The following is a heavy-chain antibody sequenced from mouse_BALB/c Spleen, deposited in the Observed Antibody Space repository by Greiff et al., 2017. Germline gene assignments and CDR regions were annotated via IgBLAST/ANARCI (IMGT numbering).Heavy chain of an antibody. J-gene: IGHJ3*01. D-gene: IGHD1-1*01. CDR3: TRGDYYGSTQFAY. CDR2: IDPETGGT. CDR1: GYTFTDYE. V-gene: IGHV1-15*01. Sequence: QVQLQQSGAELVRPGASVTLSCKASGYTFTDYEMHWVKQTPVHGLEWIGAIDPETGGTAYNQKFKGKATLTADKSSSTAYMELRSLTSEDSAVYYCTRGDYYGSTQFAYWGQGTLVTVSA.